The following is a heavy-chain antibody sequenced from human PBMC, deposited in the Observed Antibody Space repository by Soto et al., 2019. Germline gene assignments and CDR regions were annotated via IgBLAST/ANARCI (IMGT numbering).Heavy chain of an antibody. CDR2: IIPIFGTA. Sequence: SYAISWVRQAPGQGLEWMGGIIPIFGTANYAQKFQGRVTITADESTSTAYMELSSLRSEDTAVYYCARAQQGDYGDYANVVWFDPWGQGTLVTVSS. V-gene: IGHV1-69*01. J-gene: IGHJ5*02. CDR1: SYA. CDR3: ARAQQGDYGDYANVVWFDP. D-gene: IGHD4-17*01.